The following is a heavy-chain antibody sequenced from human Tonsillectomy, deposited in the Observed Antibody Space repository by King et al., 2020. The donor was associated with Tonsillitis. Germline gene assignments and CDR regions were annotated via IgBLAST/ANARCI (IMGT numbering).Heavy chain of an antibody. CDR1: GFTFSSYW. D-gene: IGHD6-6*01. V-gene: IGHV3-7*03. CDR2: IKQDGSEK. CDR3: AGVRVTYSSSFWRFDP. Sequence: VQLVESGGGLVQPGGSLRLSCAASGFTFSSYWMSWVRQAPGKGLEWVANIKQDGSEKYYVDSVKGRFTISRDNAKNSLYLQMISRRAEDTAVYYCAGVRVTYSSSFWRFDPWGQGTLVTVSS. J-gene: IGHJ5*02.